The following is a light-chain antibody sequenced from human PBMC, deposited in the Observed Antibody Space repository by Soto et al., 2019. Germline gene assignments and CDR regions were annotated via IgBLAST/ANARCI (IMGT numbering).Light chain of an antibody. CDR3: QQRSNSRT. Sequence: EIVLTQSPATLSLSPGERATLSCRASQSVSSYLAWYQQKPGQAPRLLIYDASNRATDIPARFSGSGSGTDFTLTISSLEPEDFAVYYCQQRSNSRTFGQGTKVEIK. V-gene: IGKV3-11*01. CDR1: QSVSSY. J-gene: IGKJ1*01. CDR2: DAS.